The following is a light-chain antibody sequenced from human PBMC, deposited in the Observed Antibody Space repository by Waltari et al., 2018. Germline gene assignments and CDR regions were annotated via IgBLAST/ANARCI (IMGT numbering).Light chain of an antibody. Sequence: DIQMTQSPSTLSASVGDRVTITCRASQSVNNNLAWYQQKPGKAPKVLIHKVSRLESGVPSRFSGSQSGTEVTFTISSLQPDDFATYYCQQYNSYPLIFGGGTTVEIK. J-gene: IGKJ4*01. CDR3: QQYNSYPLI. CDR1: QSVNNN. V-gene: IGKV1-5*03. CDR2: KVS.